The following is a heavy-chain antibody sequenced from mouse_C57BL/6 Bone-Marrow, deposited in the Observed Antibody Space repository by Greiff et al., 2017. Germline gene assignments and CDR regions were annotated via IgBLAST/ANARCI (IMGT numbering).Heavy chain of an antibody. J-gene: IGHJ2*01. D-gene: IGHD1-1*01. Sequence: QVQLQQPGAELVMPGASVKLSCKASGYTFTSYWMHWVKQRPGQGLEWIGEIDPSDSYTNYNQKFKGKSTLTVDKSSSTAYMQLSSLTSEDSAVYYCARYGYYPDYWGQGTTLTVSS. V-gene: IGHV1-69*01. CDR1: GYTFTSYW. CDR3: ARYGYYPDY. CDR2: IDPSDSYT.